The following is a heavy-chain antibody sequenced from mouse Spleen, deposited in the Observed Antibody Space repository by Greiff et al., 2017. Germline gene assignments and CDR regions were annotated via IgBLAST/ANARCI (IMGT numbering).Heavy chain of an antibody. Sequence: VQLKESGPELVKPGASVKISCKASGYSFTGYYMNWVKQSPEKSLEWIGEINPSTGGTTYNQKFKAKATLTVDKSSSTAYMQLKSLTSEDSAVYYCASYYGDPAWFAYWGQGTLVTVSA. CDR2: INPSTGGT. V-gene: IGHV1-42*01. CDR1: GYSFTGYY. CDR3: ASYYGDPAWFAY. D-gene: IGHD2-13*01. J-gene: IGHJ3*01.